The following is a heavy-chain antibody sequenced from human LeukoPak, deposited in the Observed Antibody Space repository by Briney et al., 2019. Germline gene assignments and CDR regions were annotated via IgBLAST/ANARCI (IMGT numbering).Heavy chain of an antibody. Sequence: SETLSLTCTVSGGSISSSSYYWGWIRQPPGKGLERIGSIYYSGSTYYNPSLKSRVTISVDTSKNQFSLKLSSVTAADTAVYYCARHAVVTALSYFDNWGQGTLVTVSS. CDR2: IYYSGST. D-gene: IGHD2-21*02. CDR1: GGSISSSSYY. J-gene: IGHJ4*02. V-gene: IGHV4-39*01. CDR3: ARHAVVTALSYFDN.